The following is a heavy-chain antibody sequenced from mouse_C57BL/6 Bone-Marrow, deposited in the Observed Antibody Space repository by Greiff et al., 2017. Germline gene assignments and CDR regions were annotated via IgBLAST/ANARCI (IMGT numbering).Heavy chain of an antibody. Sequence: VQLKESGPGLVKPSQSLSLTCSVTGYSITSGYYWNWIRQFPGNKLEWIGYISYDGSNNYNPSLKNRISITRDTSKNQFFLKLNSVTTEDTATYYCARDRYGSSYVAWFAYWGQGTLVTVSA. CDR3: ARDRYGSSYVAWFAY. D-gene: IGHD1-1*01. J-gene: IGHJ3*01. CDR2: ISYDGSN. CDR1: GYSITSGYY. V-gene: IGHV3-6*01.